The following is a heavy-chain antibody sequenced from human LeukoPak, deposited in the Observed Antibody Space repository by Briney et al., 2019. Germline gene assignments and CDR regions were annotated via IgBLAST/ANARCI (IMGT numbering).Heavy chain of an antibody. V-gene: IGHV2-5*02. CDR2: IYWDDDR. D-gene: IGHD3-22*01. Sequence: SGPTLVNPTQTLTLTCTFSGFSLNTRGVGVGWIRQPPGRALEWLALIYWDDDRRYSPSLKSRLTITKDTSKNQVVLTMTNMDPVDTATYLCAHRKNYYDSSVFDNWGQGTLVTVSS. CDR3: AHRKNYYDSSVFDN. CDR1: GFSLNTRGVG. J-gene: IGHJ4*02.